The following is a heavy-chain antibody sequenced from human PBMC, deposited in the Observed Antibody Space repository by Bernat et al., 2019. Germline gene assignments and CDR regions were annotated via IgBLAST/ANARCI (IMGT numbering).Heavy chain of an antibody. CDR1: GFSFSSYW. J-gene: IGHJ3*02. CDR2: INGDGVRT. CDR3: ARGSASAWTDDSFDI. Sequence: EVQLVESGGGLVQPGGSLRVSCAASGFSFSSYWMHWVRQAPGEGLVWVSCINGDGVRTRDADSVKGRFTISRDNAKNTLYLQMNSLSDEDTAVYYCARGSASAWTDDSFDIWGQGTVVTVSS. D-gene: IGHD6-19*01. V-gene: IGHV3-74*01.